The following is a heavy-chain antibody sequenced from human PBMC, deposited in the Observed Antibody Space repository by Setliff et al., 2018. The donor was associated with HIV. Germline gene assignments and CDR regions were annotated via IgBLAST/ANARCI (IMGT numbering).Heavy chain of an antibody. CDR2: ISSGSSAI. D-gene: IGHD3-22*01. Sequence: GGSLRLSCAASGFTFSTYNMNWVRQAPGKGLEWVSYISSGSSAIYYADSVKGRFTISRDNAKNSLYLQMNSLRAEDTAIYYCARGSGYLFDYWGQGQWSPSPQ. V-gene: IGHV3-48*01. J-gene: IGHJ4*02. CDR1: GFTFSTYN. CDR3: ARGSGYLFDY.